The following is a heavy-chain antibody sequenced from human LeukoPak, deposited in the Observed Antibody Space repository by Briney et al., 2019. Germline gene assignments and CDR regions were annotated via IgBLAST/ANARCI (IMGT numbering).Heavy chain of an antibody. CDR1: GFTFSDYD. J-gene: IGHJ4*02. V-gene: IGHV3-69-1*02. Sequence: GGSLRLSCSASGFTFSDYDMNWVRQAPGKGLEWVSSISGLSTHIYYGDSVKGRLSISRDNAKNSVYLQMNSLGVEDTAIYYCGRAFPPLRTSSAGDLWGQGILVTVSS. CDR2: ISGLSTHI. D-gene: IGHD3-16*01. CDR3: GRAFPPLRTSSAGDL.